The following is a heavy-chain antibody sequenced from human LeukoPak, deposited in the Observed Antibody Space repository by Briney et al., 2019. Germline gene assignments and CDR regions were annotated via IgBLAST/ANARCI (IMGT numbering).Heavy chain of an antibody. CDR1: GFTFSSYN. V-gene: IGHV3-21*04. Sequence: GGSLRLSCAASGFTFSSYNMNWVRQAPGKGPEWVSSITSSSSYIYYADSVKGRFTISRDNSKNTLYLQMNSLRAEDTAVYYCAKDQKEGNYYDSSGYYSLDYFDYWGQGTLVTVSS. CDR2: ITSSSSYI. J-gene: IGHJ4*02. CDR3: AKDQKEGNYYDSSGYYSLDYFDY. D-gene: IGHD3-22*01.